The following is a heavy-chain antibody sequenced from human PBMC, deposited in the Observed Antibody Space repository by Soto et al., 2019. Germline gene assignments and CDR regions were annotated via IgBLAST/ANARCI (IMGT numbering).Heavy chain of an antibody. CDR1: GGSFSGYY. Sequence: KPSETLSLTCAVYGGSFSGYYWSWIRQPPGKGLEWIGEINHSGSTNYNPSLKSRVTISVDTSKNQLSLKLSSVTAADTAVYYCARNRIDYYDSSGYQNPRFDYWGQGTLVTVSS. D-gene: IGHD3-22*01. J-gene: IGHJ4*02. CDR2: INHSGST. V-gene: IGHV4-34*01. CDR3: ARNRIDYYDSSGYQNPRFDY.